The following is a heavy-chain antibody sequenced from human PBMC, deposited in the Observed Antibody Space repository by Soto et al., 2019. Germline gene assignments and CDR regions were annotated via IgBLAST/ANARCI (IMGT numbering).Heavy chain of an antibody. CDR3: ATKLLTAPTYNWFDP. CDR1: GGSISSSSYY. Sequence: QLQLQESGPGLVKPSETLSLTCTVSGGSISSSSYYWGWIRQPPGKGLEWIGSIYYSGSTYYNPSLKSRVTISVDTSKNQFSLKLSSVTAADTAVYYCATKLLTAPTYNWFDPWGQGTLVTVSS. V-gene: IGHV4-39*01. J-gene: IGHJ5*02. D-gene: IGHD2-21*02. CDR2: IYYSGST.